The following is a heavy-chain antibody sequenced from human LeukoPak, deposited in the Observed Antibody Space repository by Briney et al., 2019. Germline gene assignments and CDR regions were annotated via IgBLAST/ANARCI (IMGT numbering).Heavy chain of an antibody. CDR2: ISYDGSNK. CDR1: GFTFSSYA. V-gene: IGHV3-30-3*01. J-gene: IGHJ5*02. CDR3: ARDGGGIAAPFDP. D-gene: IGHD6-13*01. Sequence: PGGSLRLSCAASGFTFSSYAMHWVRQAPGKGLEWVAVISYDGSNKYYADSVKGRFTISRDNSKNTLYLQMNSLRAEDTAVYYCARDGGGIAAPFDPWGQGTLVTVSS.